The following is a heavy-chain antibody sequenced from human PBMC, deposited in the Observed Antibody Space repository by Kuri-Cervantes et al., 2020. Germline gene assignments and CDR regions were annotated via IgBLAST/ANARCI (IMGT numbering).Heavy chain of an antibody. V-gene: IGHV3-23*01. J-gene: IGHJ4*02. CDR1: GFTFSTYA. D-gene: IGHD1-7*01. Sequence: GESLKISCAAFGFTFSTYAMSWVRQAPGKGLEWVSVISGNGETTYYADSVKGRFTISRDNSKNTLYLQMNSLRAEDTALYYCAKDSQYNWNYLHFDYWGQGTLVTVSS. CDR3: AKDSQYNWNYLHFDY. CDR2: ISGNGETT.